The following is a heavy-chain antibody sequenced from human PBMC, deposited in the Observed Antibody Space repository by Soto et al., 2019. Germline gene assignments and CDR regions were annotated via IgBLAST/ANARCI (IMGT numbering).Heavy chain of an antibody. V-gene: IGHV3-30*18. CDR2: ISYDGSNK. Sequence: GGSLRLSCAASGFTFSSYGMHWVRQAPGKGLEWVAVISYDGSNKYYADSVKGRFTISRDNSKNTLYLQMNSLRAEDTAVYYCAKDRRGSPTYKFDPWGQGTMVTVSS. CDR3: AKDRRGSPTYKFDP. J-gene: IGHJ5*02. CDR1: GFTFSSYG. D-gene: IGHD1-1*01.